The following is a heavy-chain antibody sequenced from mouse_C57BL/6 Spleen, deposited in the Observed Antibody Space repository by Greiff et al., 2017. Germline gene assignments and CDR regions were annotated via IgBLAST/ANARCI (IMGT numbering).Heavy chain of an antibody. CDR2: IYPSDSDT. D-gene: IGHD1-1*01. Sequence: VQLQQPGAELVRPGSSVKLSCKASGYTFTSYWMDWVKQRPGQGLEWIGNIYPSDSDTHYNQKFKDKATLPVDKSSSTAYMQLSSLTSEGSAFYYSASGDYYGSSPWFAYWGAGTLVTVSA. CDR1: GYTFTSYW. CDR3: ASGDYYGSSPWFAY. J-gene: IGHJ3*01. V-gene: IGHV1-61*01.